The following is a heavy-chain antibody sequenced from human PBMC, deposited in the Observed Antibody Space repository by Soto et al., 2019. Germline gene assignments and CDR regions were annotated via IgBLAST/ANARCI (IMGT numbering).Heavy chain of an antibody. CDR3: ARGVGYCSGGSCYFDY. CDR1: GITFSSYW. V-gene: IGHV3-7*01. J-gene: IGHJ4*02. D-gene: IGHD2-15*01. CDR2: IKQDGSEK. Sequence: PGGSLRLSCAASGITFSSYWMSWVRQAPGKGLEWVANIKQDGSEKYYVDSVKGRFTISRDNAKNSLYLQMNSLRAEDTAVYYCARGVGYCSGGSCYFDYWGQGTLVTVSS.